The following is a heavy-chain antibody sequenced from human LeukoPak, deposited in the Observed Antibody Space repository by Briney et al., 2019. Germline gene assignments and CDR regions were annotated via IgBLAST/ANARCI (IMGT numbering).Heavy chain of an antibody. J-gene: IGHJ4*02. CDR3: VKDLGQQWLVSYFDY. Sequence: PGGSLRLPCSASGFTFSSYAMHWVRQAPGKGLEDVSAISSNGGSTYYADSVKGRFTISRDNSKNTLYLQMSSLRAEDTAVYYCVKDLGQQWLVSYFDYWGQGTLVTVSS. V-gene: IGHV3-64D*06. CDR2: ISSNGGST. CDR1: GFTFSSYA. D-gene: IGHD6-19*01.